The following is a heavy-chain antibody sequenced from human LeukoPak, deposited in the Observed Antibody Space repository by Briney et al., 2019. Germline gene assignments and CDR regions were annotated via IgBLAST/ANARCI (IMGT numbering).Heavy chain of an antibody. CDR1: GGSIRSYY. D-gene: IGHD6-19*01. Sequence: SETLSLTCTVSGGSIRSYYWSWIRQPPGKGLEWIGYIYYSESANYNPSLKSRITISLDTSKNQFSLKLNSVTAADTAVYYCARASPQWLGPGAFDIWGQGTMVTVSS. CDR3: ARASPQWLGPGAFDI. CDR2: IYYSESA. J-gene: IGHJ3*02. V-gene: IGHV4-59*01.